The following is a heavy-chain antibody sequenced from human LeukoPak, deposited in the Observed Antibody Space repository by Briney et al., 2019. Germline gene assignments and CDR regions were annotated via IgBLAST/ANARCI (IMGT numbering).Heavy chain of an antibody. CDR2: INPNSGGT. CDR3: ASFTPLIAAAGTGCFDI. V-gene: IGHV1-2*02. Sequence: ASVKVSCKASGGTFSSYAISWVRQAPGQGLEWMGWINPNSGGTNYAQKFQGRVTMTRDTSISTAYMELSRLRSDDTAVYYCASFTPLIAAAGTGCFDIWGQGTMVTVSS. D-gene: IGHD6-13*01. J-gene: IGHJ3*02. CDR1: GGTFSSYA.